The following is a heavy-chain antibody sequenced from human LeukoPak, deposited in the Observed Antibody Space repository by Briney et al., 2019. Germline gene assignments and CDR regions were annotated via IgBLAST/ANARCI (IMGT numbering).Heavy chain of an antibody. CDR3: ARSTNYDFWSGYLRYYYYMDV. D-gene: IGHD3-3*01. J-gene: IGHJ6*03. CDR1: GGSISSGDYY. CDR2: IYYSGST. Sequence: SETLSLTCTVSGGSISSGDYYWRWLRQPPGKGLEWIGYIYYSGSTYYNPSLKSRVTISVDTSKNQFSLKLSSVTAADTAVYYCARSTNYDFWSGYLRYYYYMDVWGKGTTVTVSS. V-gene: IGHV4-30-4*08.